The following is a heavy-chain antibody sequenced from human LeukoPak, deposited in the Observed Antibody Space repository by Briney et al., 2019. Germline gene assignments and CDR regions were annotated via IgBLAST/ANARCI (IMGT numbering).Heavy chain of an antibody. J-gene: IGHJ4*02. Sequence: PGGSLRLSCAASGFTFSDYAMSWVRQAPGKGLEWVSGIGSSGVSTYYADSVKGRFTISRDNSKNTLYLQMNSLRAEDTAVYYCAKDSNGPYYYDSSGNFDYWGQGTLVTVSS. CDR3: AKDSNGPYYYDSSGNFDY. CDR2: IGSSGVST. V-gene: IGHV3-23*01. CDR1: GFTFSDYA. D-gene: IGHD3-22*01.